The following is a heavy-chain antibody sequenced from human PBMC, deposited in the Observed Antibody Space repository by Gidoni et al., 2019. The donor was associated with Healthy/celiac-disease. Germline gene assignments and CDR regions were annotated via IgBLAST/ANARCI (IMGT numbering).Heavy chain of an antibody. J-gene: IGHJ5*02. CDR2: ISGSGGST. Sequence: EVQLLEPGGGLVQPGGSLRLSCAASGFTFISYAMSWVRQAPGKGLEWVSAISGSGGSTYYADSVKGRFTISRDNSKNTLYLQMNSLRAEDTAVYYCAKVVTMVRGVTNWFDPWGQGTLVTVSS. CDR3: AKVVTMVRGVTNWFDP. CDR1: GFTFISYA. D-gene: IGHD3-10*01. V-gene: IGHV3-23*01.